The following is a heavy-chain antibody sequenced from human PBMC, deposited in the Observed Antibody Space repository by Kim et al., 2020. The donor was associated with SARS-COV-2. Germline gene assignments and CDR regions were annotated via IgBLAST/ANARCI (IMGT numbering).Heavy chain of an antibody. J-gene: IGHJ4*02. CDR3: ARRAYDSSGYYPFDY. CDR1: GYSFTSYW. Sequence: GESLKISCKGSGYSFTSYWIGWVRQMPGKGLEWMGWSYLGQGDTRYSPSFQGQVTISADKSISTAYLQWSSLKASDTAMYYCARRAYDSSGYYPFDYWGQGTLVTVSS. D-gene: IGHD3-22*01. CDR2: SYLGQGDT. V-gene: IGHV5-51*01.